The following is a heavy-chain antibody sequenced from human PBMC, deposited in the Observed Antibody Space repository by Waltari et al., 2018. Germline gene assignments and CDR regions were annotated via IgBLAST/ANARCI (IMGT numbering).Heavy chain of an antibody. CDR3: ARDSGHMTIFGVVSSLDY. CDR2: IGKNGRKK. D-gene: IGHD3-3*01. V-gene: IGHV3-33*01. CDR1: GFTFSNYD. Sequence: QVQLAVSGGGVVQPVKSLRLSCTTSGFTFSNYDMHWVRQAPGKGLEWVEVIGKNGRKKDKADSVKGRFVISRDNAKNTLYRQMNSLRPEDTAVYYWARDSGHMTIFGVVSSLDYGGEGTLVTVAS. J-gene: IGHJ4*02.